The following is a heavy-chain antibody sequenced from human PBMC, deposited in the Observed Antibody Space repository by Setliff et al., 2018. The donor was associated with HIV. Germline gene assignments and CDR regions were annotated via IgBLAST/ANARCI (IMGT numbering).Heavy chain of an antibody. CDR1: GFTFSSYA. V-gene: IGHV3-23*01. D-gene: IGHD3-3*01. J-gene: IGHJ4*02. CDR2: ISGSGSST. Sequence: LSLSCAASGFTFSSYAMSWVRQAPGKGLEWVSAISGSGSSTYYADSMKGRFTVSRENPKNTLYLEMDSLRAEDTAVYYCAKDRGHNFWSGYSDYWGQGTLVTVSS. CDR3: AKDRGHNFWSGYSDY.